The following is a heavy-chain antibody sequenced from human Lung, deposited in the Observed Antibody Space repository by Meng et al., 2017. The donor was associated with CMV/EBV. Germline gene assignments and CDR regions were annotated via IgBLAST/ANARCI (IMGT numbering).Heavy chain of an antibody. J-gene: IGHJ4*02. Sequence: LTCAVSGASISRGNWWCWVRQSPGKGLEWIGEIYRSGRANYNPSLESRLTISVDTSNNQFSLRLTSVTVADTAVYYCARMAGGGDFDYWGQGTLVTVSS. CDR1: GASISRGNW. V-gene: IGHV4-4*02. CDR3: ARMAGGGDFDY. CDR2: IYRSGRA. D-gene: IGHD4-23*01.